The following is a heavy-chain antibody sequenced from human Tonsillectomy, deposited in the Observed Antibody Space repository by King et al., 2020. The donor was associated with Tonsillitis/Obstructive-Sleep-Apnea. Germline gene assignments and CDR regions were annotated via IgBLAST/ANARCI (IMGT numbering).Heavy chain of an antibody. D-gene: IGHD2-8*01. CDR1: GYSFTAYW. CDR3: ARWPGTIGYYYMDV. J-gene: IGHJ6*03. Sequence: QLVQSGAEVKKPGESLKISCKGSGYSFTAYWIGWVRQMPGKGLEWMGIIYPGDSDTRYSPSFQVQVTLSVDKSINTAYLQWSSLKASDTAMYFCARWPGTIGYYYMDVWGKGTTVTVTS. CDR2: IYPGDSDT. V-gene: IGHV5-51*01.